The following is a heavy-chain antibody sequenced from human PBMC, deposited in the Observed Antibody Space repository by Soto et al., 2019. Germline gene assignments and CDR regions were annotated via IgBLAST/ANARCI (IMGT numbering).Heavy chain of an antibody. Sequence: VKVSCKASGYSFTGYYMHWVRQAPGQGLEWMGWINPNSGGTNYAQKFQGRVTMTRDTSISTAYMELSRLRSDDTAVYYCATDLWGVETPMISWGQGTRVTVSS. V-gene: IGHV1-2*02. CDR3: ATDLWGVETPMIS. CDR2: INPNSGGT. D-gene: IGHD5-18*01. J-gene: IGHJ4*02. CDR1: GYSFTGYY.